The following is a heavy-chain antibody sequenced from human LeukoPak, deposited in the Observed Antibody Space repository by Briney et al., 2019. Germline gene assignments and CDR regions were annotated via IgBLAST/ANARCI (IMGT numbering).Heavy chain of an antibody. CDR3: ARSGDCGGVCEAFDI. Sequence: SETLSLTCAVYGGSFSGYYWSWIRQPPGKGLEWIGEINHSGSTNYNPSLKSRVTISVDTSKNQFSLKLSSVTAADTAVYYCARSGDCGGVCEAFDIWGRGTMVTVSS. CDR2: INHSGST. J-gene: IGHJ3*02. D-gene: IGHD2-21*02. V-gene: IGHV4-34*01. CDR1: GGSFSGYY.